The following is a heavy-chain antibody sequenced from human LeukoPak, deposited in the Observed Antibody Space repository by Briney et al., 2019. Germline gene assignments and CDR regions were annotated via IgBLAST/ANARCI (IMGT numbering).Heavy chain of an antibody. CDR1: GFTFSSYA. D-gene: IGHD6-6*01. V-gene: IGHV3-30-3*01. CDR3: ARGVAARRGRGVDY. CDR2: ISYDGSNK. Sequence: PGRSLRLSCAASGFTFSSYAMHWVRQAPGKGLEWVAVISYDGSNKYYADSVKGRFTISRDNSKNTLYLQMNSLRAEDTAVYYCARGVAARRGRGVDYWGQGTLVTVSS. J-gene: IGHJ4*02.